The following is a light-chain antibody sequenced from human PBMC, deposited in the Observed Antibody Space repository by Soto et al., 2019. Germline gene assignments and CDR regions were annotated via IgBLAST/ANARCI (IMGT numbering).Light chain of an antibody. CDR3: HQRSNWPRT. Sequence: EIVLTQSPAILSLFPGERATLSCRASQTVRTYLAWYQQKPGQAPRLLISGASNKATGIPARFSGSGSGTNFTLTISSLEAEDSEVYYCHQRSNWPRTFGGGTKVDIK. CDR1: QTVRTY. J-gene: IGKJ4*01. V-gene: IGKV3-11*01. CDR2: GAS.